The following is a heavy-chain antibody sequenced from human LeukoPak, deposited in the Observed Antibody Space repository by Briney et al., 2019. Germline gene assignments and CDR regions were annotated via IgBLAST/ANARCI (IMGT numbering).Heavy chain of an antibody. V-gene: IGHV4-34*01. J-gene: IGHJ4*02. CDR3: ARSGPGYCSSTSCRPFDY. CDR1: GGSFRGYY. CDR2: INHSGST. D-gene: IGHD2-2*01. Sequence: SETLSLTXAVYGGSFRGYYWSWIRQPPGKGLEWIGEINHSGSTNYNPSLKSRVTISVDTSKNQFSLKLSSVTAADTAVYYCARSGPGYCSSTSCRPFDYWGQGTLVTVSS.